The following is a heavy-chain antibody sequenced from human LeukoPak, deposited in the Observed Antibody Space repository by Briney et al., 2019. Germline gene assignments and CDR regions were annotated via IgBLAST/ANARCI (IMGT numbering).Heavy chain of an antibody. J-gene: IGHJ4*02. CDR2: IYHSGST. V-gene: IGHV4-4*02. CDR1: GGSISSSNW. CDR3: QCGGYYGSGSYYNRLDY. D-gene: IGHD3-10*01. Sequence: SETLSLTCAVSGGSISSSNWWSWVRQPPGKGLEWIGEIYHSGSTNYNPSLKSRVTISVDKSKNQFSLKLSSVTAADTAVYYCQCGGYYGSGSYYNRLDYWGQGTLVTVSS.